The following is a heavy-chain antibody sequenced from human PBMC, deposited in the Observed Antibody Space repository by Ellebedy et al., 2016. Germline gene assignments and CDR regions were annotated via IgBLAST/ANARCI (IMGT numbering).Heavy chain of an antibody. CDR2: ILGNGGAT. Sequence: GGSLRLSXAVSGCTLSSYATNWVRQAPGKGLEWVSVILGNGGATYYAESVKGRFTISRDNSKNTLYLQTNGLRAEDAAVYYCAKDWSYGDYATAHFDYWGQGTLVTVSS. V-gene: IGHV3-23*01. CDR1: GCTLSSYA. D-gene: IGHD4-17*01. J-gene: IGHJ4*02. CDR3: AKDWSYGDYATAHFDY.